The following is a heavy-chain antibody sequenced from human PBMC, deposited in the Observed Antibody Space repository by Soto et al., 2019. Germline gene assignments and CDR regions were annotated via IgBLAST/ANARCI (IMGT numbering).Heavy chain of an antibody. CDR1: GFTFSSYD. J-gene: IGHJ6*03. CDR2: IGTAGDT. Sequence: GGSLRLSCAASGFTFSSYDMHWVRQATGKGLEWVSAIGTAGDTYYPGSVKGRFTISRENAKNSLYLQMNSLRAGDTAVYYCARAGIWFGEEDYYYMDVWGKGTTVTVSS. D-gene: IGHD3-10*01. CDR3: ARAGIWFGEEDYYYMDV. V-gene: IGHV3-13*01.